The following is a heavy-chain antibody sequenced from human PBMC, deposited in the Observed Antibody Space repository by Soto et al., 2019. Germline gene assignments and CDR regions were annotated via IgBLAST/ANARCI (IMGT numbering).Heavy chain of an antibody. J-gene: IGHJ4*02. Sequence: QVQLVQSGAEVKKPGASVKVSCKASGYTFTSYGISWVRQAPGQGLEWMGWISAYNGNTNYAQKLQGRVTMTTDTATSTDYMELRSLRSDDTAVYYCAREPVEMAKIWAFFDYWGQGTLVTVSS. CDR1: GYTFTSYG. CDR3: AREPVEMAKIWAFFDY. CDR2: ISAYNGNT. V-gene: IGHV1-18*01. D-gene: IGHD3-16*01.